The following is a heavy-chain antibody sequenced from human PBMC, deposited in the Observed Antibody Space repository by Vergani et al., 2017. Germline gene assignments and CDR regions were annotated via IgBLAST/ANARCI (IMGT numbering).Heavy chain of an antibody. Sequence: QVQLQESGPGLVKPSETLSLTCTVSGGSISSYYWSWIRQPPGKGLEWIGYIYYSGSTNYNPSLKSRVTISVDTSKNQFSLKLSSVTAADTAVYYCARDREEYSGYDPHYYMDVWGKGTTVTVSS. CDR3: ARDREEYSGYDPHYYMDV. CDR1: GGSISSYY. V-gene: IGHV4-59*01. D-gene: IGHD5-12*01. CDR2: IYYSGST. J-gene: IGHJ6*03.